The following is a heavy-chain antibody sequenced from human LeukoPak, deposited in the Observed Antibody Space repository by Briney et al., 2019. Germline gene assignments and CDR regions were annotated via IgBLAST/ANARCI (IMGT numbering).Heavy chain of an antibody. Sequence: PGGSLRLSCAASGFTVSTNYVTWVRQAPGKGLEWVSGISWNSGSIGYADSVKGRFTISRDNAKNSLYLQMNSLRAEDTALYYCAKDLYYYGSGSYFGMDVWGQGTMVTVSS. CDR2: ISWNSGSI. CDR1: GFTVSTNY. CDR3: AKDLYYYGSGSYFGMDV. V-gene: IGHV3-9*01. D-gene: IGHD3-10*01. J-gene: IGHJ6*02.